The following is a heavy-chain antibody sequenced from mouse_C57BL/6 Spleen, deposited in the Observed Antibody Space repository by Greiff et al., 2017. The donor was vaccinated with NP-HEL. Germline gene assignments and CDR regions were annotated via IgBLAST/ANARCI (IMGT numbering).Heavy chain of an antibody. CDR2: IDPEDGET. Sequence: VQLQQSGAELVKPGASVKLSCTASGFNIKDYYMHWMKQRTEQGLEWIGRIDPEDGETKYAPKFQGKATITADTSSNTAYLQLSSLTSEDTAVYYCARTRGSRENFDVWGTGTTVTVSS. CDR1: GFNIKDYY. CDR3: ARTRGSRENFDV. D-gene: IGHD1-1*01. J-gene: IGHJ1*03. V-gene: IGHV14-2*01.